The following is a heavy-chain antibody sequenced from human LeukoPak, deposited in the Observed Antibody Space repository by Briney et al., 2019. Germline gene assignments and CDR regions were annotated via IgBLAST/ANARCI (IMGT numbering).Heavy chain of an antibody. CDR3: ARGPSGVGLEYYLDY. CDR1: GFTFSSYS. V-gene: IGHV3-21*01. J-gene: IGHJ4*02. Sequence: PGGSLRLSCAASGFTFSSYSMNWVRQAPGKGLEWVSSISSSSSYIYYADSVKGRFTISRDNAKNSLYLQMNSLRAEDTAVYYCARGPSGVGLEYYLDYWGQGTLVTVSS. CDR2: ISSSSSYI. D-gene: IGHD7-27*01.